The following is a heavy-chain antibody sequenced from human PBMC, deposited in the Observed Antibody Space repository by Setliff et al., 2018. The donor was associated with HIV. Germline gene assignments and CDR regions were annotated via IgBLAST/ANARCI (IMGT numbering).Heavy chain of an antibody. Sequence: PGGSLRLSCAASGFTFSDFWMYWVRQAPGKGLEWVANISPEGNKKYCVGSVKGRFTSSRDNAKSSLFLQMSGLRPEDTAVYYCARVLLRTNPLYGVASNWFDPWGQGTLVTVSS. CDR3: ARVLLRTNPLYGVASNWFDP. D-gene: IGHD2-8*01. J-gene: IGHJ5*02. CDR2: ISPEGNKK. CDR1: GFTFSDFW. V-gene: IGHV3-7*03.